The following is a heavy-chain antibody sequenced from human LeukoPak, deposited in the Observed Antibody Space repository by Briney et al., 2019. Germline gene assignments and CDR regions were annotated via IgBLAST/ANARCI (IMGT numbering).Heavy chain of an antibody. CDR2: IYAGGRS. CDR1: NVSISSGSHY. CDR3: AREFGGLVGAKLPAFDI. D-gene: IGHD1-26*01. V-gene: IGHV4-61*02. Sequence: PSETLSLTCTVSNVSISSGSHYWNWIRQPAGKGLEWIGRIYAGGRSNYNPSLRSRVTISVDTSKNQFSLKLSSVTAADTAVYYCAREFGGLVGAKLPAFDIWGQGTMVTVSS. J-gene: IGHJ3*02.